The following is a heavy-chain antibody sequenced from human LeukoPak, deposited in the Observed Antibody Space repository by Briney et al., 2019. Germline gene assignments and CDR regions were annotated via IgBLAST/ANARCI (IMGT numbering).Heavy chain of an antibody. CDR2: IRSKAYGGTT. CDR1: GFTFGDYA. D-gene: IGHD3-10*01. V-gene: IGHV3-49*04. Sequence: PGGSLRLSCTASGFTFGDYAMSWVRQAPGKGLEWVGFIRSKAYGGTTEYAASVKGRFTISRDDSKGIAYLQMNSLKTEDTAVYYCTRDMGLMVRGVIDAFDIWGQGTMVTVSS. J-gene: IGHJ3*02. CDR3: TRDMGLMVRGVIDAFDI.